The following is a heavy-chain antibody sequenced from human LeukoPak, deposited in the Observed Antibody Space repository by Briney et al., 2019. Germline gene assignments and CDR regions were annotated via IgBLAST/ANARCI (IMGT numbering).Heavy chain of an antibody. D-gene: IGHD2-15*01. CDR2: ISYDGSNK. CDR1: GFTFSSYG. V-gene: IGHV3-30*18. CDR3: AKTAATDYFDY. Sequence: GGSLRLSRAASGFTFSSYGMHWVRQAPGKGLEWVAVISYDGSNKYYADSVKGRFTISRDNSKNTLYLQMNSLRAEDTAVYYCAKTAATDYFDYWGQGTLVTVSS. J-gene: IGHJ4*02.